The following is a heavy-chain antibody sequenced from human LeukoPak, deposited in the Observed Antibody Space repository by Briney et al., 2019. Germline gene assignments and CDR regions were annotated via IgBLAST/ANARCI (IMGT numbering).Heavy chain of an antibody. CDR1: GFTFSRYW. Sequence: WSLRLSCAASGFTFSRYWMNWVRQAPGKGLEWVAVISYDGSNKYYADSVKGRFTISRDNSKNTLYLQMNSLRAEDTAVYYCAKDSRVAGSMDVWGQGTTVTVSS. J-gene: IGHJ6*02. CDR3: AKDSRVAGSMDV. D-gene: IGHD6-19*01. V-gene: IGHV3-30*18. CDR2: ISYDGSNK.